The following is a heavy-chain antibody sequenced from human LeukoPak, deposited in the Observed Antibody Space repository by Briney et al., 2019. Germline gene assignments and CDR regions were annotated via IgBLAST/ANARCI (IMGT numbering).Heavy chain of an antibody. Sequence: GGSLRLSCAASGFTFSSYGMHWVRQAPGKGLKWVAFIRYDGSNKYYAESVKGRFTISRDNSKNTLYLQMNSLRAEDTAVYYCAKDLEGGYGGNPGAFDIWGQGTMVTVSS. J-gene: IGHJ3*02. CDR2: IRYDGSNK. D-gene: IGHD4-23*01. V-gene: IGHV3-30*02. CDR1: GFTFSSYG. CDR3: AKDLEGGYGGNPGAFDI.